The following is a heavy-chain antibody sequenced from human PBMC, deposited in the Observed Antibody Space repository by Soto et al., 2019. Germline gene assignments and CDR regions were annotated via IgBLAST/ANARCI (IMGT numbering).Heavy chain of an antibody. D-gene: IGHD2-15*01. J-gene: IGHJ5*02. CDR3: ARDLGYCRSGTCYREWFDP. CDR2: VSGDNGHT. CDR1: GYTFTTNG. Sequence: QVQLVQSGAEVKKPGASVKVSCKSSGYTFTTNGISGVRQAPGRGLEWMGWVSGDNGHTNYAQSLQGRVTMTTDTSTNTAYMELRSLRSDDTAVYYCARDLGYCRSGTCYREWFDPWGQGTLVTVSS. V-gene: IGHV1-18*01.